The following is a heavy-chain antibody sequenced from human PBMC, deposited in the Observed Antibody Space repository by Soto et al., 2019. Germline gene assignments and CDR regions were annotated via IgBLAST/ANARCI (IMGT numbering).Heavy chain of an antibody. V-gene: IGHV3-23*01. CDR1: GFTFSNYA. D-gene: IGHD2-2*01. CDR3: AKDPYSGVLVPVAIGFDP. J-gene: IGHJ5*02. Sequence: PGESLKISCAASGFTFSNYAMTWVRQGPGKGLEWVSAISGSGGSAYYADSVKGRFTISRDNPKNTLYLQMNSLRADDSGVYYCAKDPYSGVLVPVAIGFDPWGPGTLVTVSS. CDR2: ISGSGGSA.